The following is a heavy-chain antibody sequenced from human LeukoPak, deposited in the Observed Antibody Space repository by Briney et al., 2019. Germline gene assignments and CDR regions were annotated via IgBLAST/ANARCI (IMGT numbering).Heavy chain of an antibody. CDR3: ARGITMVRGVIPFDY. D-gene: IGHD3-10*01. CDR1: GYTVTRYA. Sequence: ASVKVSCKASGYTVTRYAMHWVRQAPGQRLEWMGWVNAGNGNTKYSQKFQGRVTITRDTSASTAYMELSSLRSEDTAVYYCARGITMVRGVIPFDYWGQGTLVTVSS. J-gene: IGHJ4*02. V-gene: IGHV1-3*01. CDR2: VNAGNGNT.